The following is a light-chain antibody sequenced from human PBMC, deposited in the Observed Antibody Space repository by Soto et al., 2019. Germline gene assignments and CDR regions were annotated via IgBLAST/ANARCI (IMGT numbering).Light chain of an antibody. CDR1: SGSVSTSYY. CDR2: STN. V-gene: IGLV8-61*01. CDR3: VLYVGSGIWV. Sequence: QAVVTQEPSFSVSPGGTVTLTCGLSSGSVSTSYYPSWYQQTPGQAPRTLIYSTNTRSSGVPDRFSGSILGNKAALTITGAKADDESDYYCVLYVGSGIWVFGGGTKLTGL. J-gene: IGLJ2*01.